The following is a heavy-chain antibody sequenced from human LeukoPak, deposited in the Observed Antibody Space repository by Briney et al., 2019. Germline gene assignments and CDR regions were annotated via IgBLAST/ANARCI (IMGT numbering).Heavy chain of an antibody. V-gene: IGHV5-51*01. CDR3: AILNHPDGRVY. Sequence: GESLRISCQGFGYTFTTSWIGWVRQLPGKGLEWMATIYAGNSDTKYSPSFQGQVSISTDRSISTAYLQWSSLQASDTAIYFCAILNHPDGRVYWGQGTLDTVSS. CDR2: IYAGNSDT. D-gene: IGHD5-24*01. CDR1: GYTFTTSW. J-gene: IGHJ4*02.